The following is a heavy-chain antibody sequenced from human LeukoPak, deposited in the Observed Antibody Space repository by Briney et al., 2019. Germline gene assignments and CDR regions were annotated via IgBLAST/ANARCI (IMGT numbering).Heavy chain of an antibody. CDR1: GYSISSGYY. D-gene: IGHD5-12*01. Sequence: SETLSLTCTVSGYSISSGYYWGWIRQPPGKGLEWIGSIYHSGSTYYNPSLKSRVTISVDTSKNQFSLKLSSVTAADTAVYYCARVRLRRYSGYDHYFDYWGQGTLVTVSS. CDR2: IYHSGST. CDR3: ARVRLRRYSGYDHYFDY. J-gene: IGHJ4*02. V-gene: IGHV4-38-2*02.